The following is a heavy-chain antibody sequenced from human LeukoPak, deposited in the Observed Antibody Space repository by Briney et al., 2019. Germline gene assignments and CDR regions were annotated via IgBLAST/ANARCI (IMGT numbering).Heavy chain of an antibody. CDR3: AKRVADYGGNFDY. J-gene: IGHJ4*02. V-gene: IGHV3-21*01. CDR1: GFTFSNYS. CDR2: ISSSSTYI. Sequence: GGSLRLSCAASGFTFSNYSMNWVRQAPGKGLEWVSSISSSSTYIYYADSVKGRFTFSRDNAKNSLYLQMNSLRAEDTAMYYCAKRVADYGGNFDYWGQGALVTVSS. D-gene: IGHD4-23*01.